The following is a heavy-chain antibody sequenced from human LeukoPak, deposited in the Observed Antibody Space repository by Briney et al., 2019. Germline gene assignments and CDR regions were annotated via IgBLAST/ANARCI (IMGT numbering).Heavy chain of an antibody. Sequence: GRSLRLSCAASGFTFSNFAMNWVRQAPGKGLEWVSTISGSGGSTYYADSVKGRFTISRDNSKNTLYLQMNSLRAEDTAVYYCAKMVHTEQWLVPFDYWGQGTLVTVSS. CDR3: AKMVHTEQWLVPFDY. CDR1: GFTFSNFA. J-gene: IGHJ4*02. D-gene: IGHD6-19*01. CDR2: ISGSGGST. V-gene: IGHV3-23*01.